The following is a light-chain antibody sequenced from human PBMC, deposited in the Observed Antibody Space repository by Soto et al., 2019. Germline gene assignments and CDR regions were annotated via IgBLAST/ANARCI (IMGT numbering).Light chain of an antibody. Sequence: EIVLTQSPATLSLSPGERATLSCRASQSVSTYLAWYRQKPGQPPRLLMSGTSNRATGTPDRFSGSGSGTDFTLTVSSLEPEDFALYYCQQRSNRITFGQGTRLEIK. V-gene: IGKV3-11*01. CDR2: GTS. CDR1: QSVSTY. CDR3: QQRSNRIT. J-gene: IGKJ5*01.